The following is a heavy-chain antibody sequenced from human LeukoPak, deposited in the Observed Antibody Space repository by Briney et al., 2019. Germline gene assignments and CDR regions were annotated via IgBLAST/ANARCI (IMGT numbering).Heavy chain of an antibody. CDR3: AREEYFQDSNGYSYYFHS. V-gene: IGHV4-4*07. D-gene: IGHD3-22*01. Sequence: SETLSLTCTVSGGSIGWDYWSWIRQSGGKVLELIGRIYKSGSTNYNPSFRSRVTMSVDTSKNQFSLSVTSVTAADTAVYYCAREEYFQDSNGYSYYFHSWGQGSLVTVSS. CDR2: IYKSGST. J-gene: IGHJ4*02. CDR1: GGSIGWDY.